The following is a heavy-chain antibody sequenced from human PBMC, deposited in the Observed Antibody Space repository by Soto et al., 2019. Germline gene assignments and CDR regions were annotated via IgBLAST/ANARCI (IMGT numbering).Heavy chain of an antibody. CDR3: ARLYSPTVTQNWFDP. Sequence: ASVKVSCKASGYTFTSYGISWVRQAPGQGLEWMGWISAYNGNTNYAQKLQGRVTMTTDTSTSTAYMELRSLRSDDTAVYYCARLYSPTVTQNWFDPWGQGTLVTVAS. V-gene: IGHV1-18*01. CDR1: GYTFTSYG. J-gene: IGHJ5*02. CDR2: ISAYNGNT. D-gene: IGHD4-17*01.